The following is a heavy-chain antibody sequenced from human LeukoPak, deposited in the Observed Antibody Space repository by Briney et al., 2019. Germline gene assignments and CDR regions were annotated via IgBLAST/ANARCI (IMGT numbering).Heavy chain of an antibody. D-gene: IGHD1-26*01. CDR2: ISGSGGST. CDR1: GFTFSSYA. J-gene: IGHJ4*02. V-gene: IGHV3-23*01. Sequence: GGSLRLSCAASGFTFSSYAMSWVRQAPGKGLEWVSAISGSGGSTYYADSVKGRFTISRDNSKNTLYLQMNSLRAKDTAVYYCAKDPVIVGATGNFDYWGQGTLVTVSS. CDR3: AKDPVIVGATGNFDY.